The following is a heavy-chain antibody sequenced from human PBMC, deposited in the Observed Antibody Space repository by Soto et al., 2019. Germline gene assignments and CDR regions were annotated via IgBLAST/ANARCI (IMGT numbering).Heavy chain of an antibody. D-gene: IGHD6-6*01. CDR1: GSGSVPNG. CDR3: AKVIRADSTSSNFYYYSGMDV. CDR2: IPNDGSNK. J-gene: IGHJ6*02. Sequence: QVQMVESGGGLFSPGRPRRLSGAASGSGSVPNGWPWVRKAPGKGRGWRAVIPNDGSNKYYADSVKGRFTISRDNSKDTLFLQMNSLRGEDTAIYYCAKVIRADSTSSNFYYYSGMDVWGQGTTVTVSS. V-gene: IGHV3-30*18.